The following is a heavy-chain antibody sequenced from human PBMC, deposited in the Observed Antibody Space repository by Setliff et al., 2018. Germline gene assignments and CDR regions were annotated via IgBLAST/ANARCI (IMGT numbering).Heavy chain of an antibody. CDR3: ASSAYLDYYFDY. J-gene: IGHJ4*02. D-gene: IGHD3-22*01. Sequence: PGGSLRLSCAASGFTFSSYGMHWVRQAPGKGLEWVAFIRYDGSNKYYADSVKGRFTISRDNSKNTLYLQMNSLRAEDTAVYYCASSAYLDYYFDYWGQGTLVTVSS. V-gene: IGHV3-30*02. CDR1: GFTFSSYG. CDR2: IRYDGSNK.